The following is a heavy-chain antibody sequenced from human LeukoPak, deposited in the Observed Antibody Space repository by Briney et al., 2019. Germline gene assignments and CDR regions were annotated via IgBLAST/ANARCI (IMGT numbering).Heavy chain of an antibody. J-gene: IGHJ6*03. D-gene: IGHD4-11*01. CDR2: ISGSGGST. V-gene: IGHV3-23*01. Sequence: GGSLRLSCAASGFTFSSYAMSWVRQAPGKGLEWVSAISGSGGSTYYADSVKGRFTISRDNAKHSLFLQMNTLRAEDMAVYYCARRDYRGFYYYYMDVWGKGTTVTVSS. CDR3: ARRDYRGFYYYYMDV. CDR1: GFTFSSYA.